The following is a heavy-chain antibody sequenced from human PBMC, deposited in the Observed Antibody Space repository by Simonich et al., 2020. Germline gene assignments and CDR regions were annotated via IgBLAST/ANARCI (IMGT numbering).Heavy chain of an antibody. D-gene: IGHD1-1*01. V-gene: IGHV1-18*01. CDR2: ISAYNGNT. Sequence: QVQLVQSGAEVKKPGASVKVSCKASGYTFTSYGISWVRQAPGQGLEWMGGISAYNGNTNYAQKLQGRGTMTTDTSTSTAYMELRSLRADDTAVYYCTRSTTGTTAFDIWGQGTMVTVSS. CDR1: GYTFTSYG. CDR3: TRSTTGTTAFDI. J-gene: IGHJ3*02.